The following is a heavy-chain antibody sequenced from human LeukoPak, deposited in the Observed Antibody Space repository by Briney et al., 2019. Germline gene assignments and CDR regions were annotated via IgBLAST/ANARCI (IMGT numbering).Heavy chain of an antibody. CDR1: GGSISTYY. V-gene: IGHV4-59*01. CDR3: ARGVTSPLDAFDI. D-gene: IGHD1-26*01. CDR2: LYNSGST. J-gene: IGHJ3*02. Sequence: SETLSLTCTVSGGSISTYYWNWMRQPPGKGLEWIGYLYNSGSTNYNPSLKSRLTISIDMSKNQLSLKLSSVTAADTAVYYCARGVTSPLDAFDIWGQGTMVTVSS.